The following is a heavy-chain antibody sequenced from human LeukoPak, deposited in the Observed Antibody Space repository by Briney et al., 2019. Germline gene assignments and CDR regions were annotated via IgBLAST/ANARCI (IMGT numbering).Heavy chain of an antibody. D-gene: IGHD4-17*01. CDR1: GGSFSGYY. J-gene: IGHJ3*02. Sequence: SETLSLTCAGYGGSFSGYYWSWIRQPPGKGLEWIGEINHSGSTNYNPSLKSRVTISVDTSKNQFSLKLSSVTAADTAVYYCARDSSVTGAFDIWGQGTMVTVSS. V-gene: IGHV4-34*01. CDR2: INHSGST. CDR3: ARDSSVTGAFDI.